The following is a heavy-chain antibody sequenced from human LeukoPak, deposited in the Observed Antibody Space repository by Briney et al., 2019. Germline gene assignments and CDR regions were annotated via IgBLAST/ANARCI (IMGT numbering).Heavy chain of an antibody. D-gene: IGHD3-10*01. CDR3: ASHYYGSGSSVNWFDP. J-gene: IGHJ5*02. CDR1: GFTFSSYA. CDR2: ISCDGSNK. Sequence: PGGSLRLSCAASGFTFSSYAMHWVRQAPGKGLEWVAVISCDGSNKYYADSVKGRFTISRDNSKNTLYLQMNSLRAEDTAVYYCASHYYGSGSSVNWFDPWGQGTLVTVSS. V-gene: IGHV3-30*04.